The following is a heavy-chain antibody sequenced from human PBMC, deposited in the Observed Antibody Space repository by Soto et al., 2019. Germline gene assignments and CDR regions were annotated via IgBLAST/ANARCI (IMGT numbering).Heavy chain of an antibody. CDR2: INPSGGST. CDR3: ARIAVAGTNYYYGMDV. D-gene: IGHD6-19*01. V-gene: IGHV1-46*03. Sequence: ASVKVSCKASGYTFTSYYMHWVRQAPGQGLEWMGIINPSGGSTSYAQKFQGRVTMTRDTSTSTVYMELSSLRSEDTAVYYCARIAVAGTNYYYGMDVWGQGTTVTVSS. CDR1: GYTFTSYY. J-gene: IGHJ6*02.